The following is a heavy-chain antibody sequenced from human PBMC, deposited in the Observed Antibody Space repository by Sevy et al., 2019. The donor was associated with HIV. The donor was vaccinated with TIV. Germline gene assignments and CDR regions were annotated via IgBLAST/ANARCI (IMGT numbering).Heavy chain of an antibody. CDR2: ISSSSSHI. V-gene: IGHV3-21*01. J-gene: IGHJ5*02. CDR3: ARAHTYYDSGTILGWFAP. Sequence: GGSLRLSCAASGFTFSIYSMNWVRQAPGKGLEWVSSISSSSSHIYYGDSVKGRFTISRDNAKNSLYLQMNSLRAEDTAVYYCARAHTYYDSGTILGWFAPWGQGTLVTVSS. D-gene: IGHD3-10*01. CDR1: GFTFSIYS.